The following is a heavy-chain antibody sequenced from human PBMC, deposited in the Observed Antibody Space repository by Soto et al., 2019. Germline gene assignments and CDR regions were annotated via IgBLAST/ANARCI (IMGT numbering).Heavy chain of an antibody. D-gene: IGHD3-10*01. J-gene: IGHJ4*02. CDR1: GYTFTSYG. V-gene: IGHV1-18*04. CDR2: ISAYNGNT. CDR3: ARPNKLLWFGELPYPPDY. Sequence: GASGKVCCKASGYTFTSYGISWVRQAPGQGLEWMGWISAYNGNTNYAQKLQGRVTMTTDTSTSTAYMELRSLRSDDTAVYYCARPNKLLWFGELPYPPDYWGQGTLVTVSS.